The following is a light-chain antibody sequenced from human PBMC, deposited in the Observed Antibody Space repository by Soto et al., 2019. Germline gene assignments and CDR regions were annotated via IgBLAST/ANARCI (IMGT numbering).Light chain of an antibody. CDR3: QQYGSSPAT. CDR2: GAS. J-gene: IGKJ1*01. CDR1: QSVSSNS. V-gene: IGKV3-20*01. Sequence: EIGLTQSHGTLSLSPGQRATLSCRASQSVSSNSLAWYQQKPAQAPRPPIHGASTRATGITDRFSGSVSGTDFTLTISGLEPEDFAVYYCQQYGSSPATFGQRTMVDIK.